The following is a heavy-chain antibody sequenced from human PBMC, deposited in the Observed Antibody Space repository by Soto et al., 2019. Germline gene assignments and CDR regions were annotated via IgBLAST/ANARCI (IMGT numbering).Heavy chain of an antibody. CDR1: GGSISSSSYY. CDR3: ARFPAVGLTGYYTYYFDY. CDR2: IYYSGST. V-gene: IGHV4-39*01. J-gene: IGHJ4*02. Sequence: QLQLQESGPGLVKPSETLSLTCTVSGGSISSSSYYWGWIRQPPGKGLEWIGSIYYSGSTYYNPSLKSRVTISVDTSQYQFSLKLSSVTAADTAVYYCARFPAVGLTGYYTYYFDYWGQGILATVSS. D-gene: IGHD3-9*01.